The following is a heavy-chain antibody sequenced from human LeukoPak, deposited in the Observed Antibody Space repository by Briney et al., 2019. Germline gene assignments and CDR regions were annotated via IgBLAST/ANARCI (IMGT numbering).Heavy chain of an antibody. CDR2: ISGSGDST. D-gene: IGHD6-19*01. CDR3: AKDRVWLGPIAVAGRFDY. Sequence: TSETLSLTCTVSGGSISSSSYYWNWIRQPPGKGLEWVSVISGSGDSTYYADSVKGRFTISRDNSKNTLYLQMNSLRAEDTAVYYCAKDRVWLGPIAVAGRFDYWGQGTLVTVSS. CDR1: GGSISSSSYY. J-gene: IGHJ4*02. V-gene: IGHV3-23*01.